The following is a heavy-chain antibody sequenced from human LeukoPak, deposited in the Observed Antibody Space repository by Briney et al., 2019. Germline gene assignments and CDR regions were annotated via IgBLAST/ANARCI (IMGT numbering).Heavy chain of an antibody. J-gene: IGHJ3*02. CDR1: GGSISSYY. D-gene: IGHD3-22*01. V-gene: IGHV4-59*01. CDR3: ARGNPYYYDSSGYYIPGAFDI. CDR2: IYYSGST. Sequence: PSETLSLTCTVSGGSISSYYWSWIRQPPGKGLEWIGDIYYSGSTNYNPSLKSRVTISVDTSKNQFSLKLSSVTAADTAVYYCARGNPYYYDSSGYYIPGAFDIWGQGTMVTVSS.